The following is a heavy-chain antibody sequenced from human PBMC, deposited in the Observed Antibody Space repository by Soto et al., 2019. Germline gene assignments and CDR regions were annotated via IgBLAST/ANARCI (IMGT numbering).Heavy chain of an antibody. J-gene: IGHJ4*02. CDR3: ARSSVAAAGTLGN. Sequence: QVQLVQSGAEVKKPGSSVKVSCTASGGTLNSYTINWVRQAPGHGPEWLGRIIPVLGVSNYARTFQGRVTITADKSTSTVHMDLTSLRSEDTAVYYCARSSVAAAGTLGNWGPGTLVTVSS. V-gene: IGHV1-69*02. D-gene: IGHD6-13*01. CDR2: IIPVLGVS. CDR1: GGTLNSYT.